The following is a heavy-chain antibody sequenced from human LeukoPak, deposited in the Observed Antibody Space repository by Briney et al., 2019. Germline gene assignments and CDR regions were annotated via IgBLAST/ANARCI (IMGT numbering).Heavy chain of an antibody. D-gene: IGHD3-3*01. CDR1: GGTFSSYA. CDR3: AISGVPSYDFWSGYYFY. Sequence: EASVKVSCKASGGTFSSYAISWVRQAPGQGLEWMGGIIPIFGTANYAQKFQGRVTITADESTSTAYMELSSLRSEDTAVYYCAISGVPSYDFWSGYYFYWGQGTLVTVSS. CDR2: IIPIFGTA. V-gene: IGHV1-69*13. J-gene: IGHJ4*02.